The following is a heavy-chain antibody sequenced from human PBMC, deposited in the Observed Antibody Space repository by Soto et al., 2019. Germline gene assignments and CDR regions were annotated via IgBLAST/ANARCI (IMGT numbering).Heavy chain of an antibody. CDR1: GFTFSNFW. Sequence: AGSLSLTCAASGFTFSNFWMAWVRQAPGKGLELVGRIRSEIDGATTDYAAPAKGRFTITRDDSKNTLYMQMNSLKDEDTAMYYCTKAPRFCSCCSTNGYGMDVWGQGTTVTVSS. D-gene: IGHD2-15*01. V-gene: IGHV3-15*01. CDR3: TKAPRFCSCCSTNGYGMDV. J-gene: IGHJ6*02. CDR2: IRSEIDGATT.